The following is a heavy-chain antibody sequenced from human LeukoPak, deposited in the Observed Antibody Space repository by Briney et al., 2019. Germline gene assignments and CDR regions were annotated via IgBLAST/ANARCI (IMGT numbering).Heavy chain of an antibody. D-gene: IGHD3-3*01. J-gene: IGHJ6*02. CDR1: GGTFSSYA. Sequence: ASVKVSCKASGGTFSSYAISWVRQAPGQGLEWMGGIIPIFGTANYAQKFQGRVTITADESTSTAYMELSSLRSEDTAVYYYARDKGAITIPYGMDVWGQGTTVTVSS. CDR3: ARDKGAITIPYGMDV. CDR2: IIPIFGTA. V-gene: IGHV1-69*13.